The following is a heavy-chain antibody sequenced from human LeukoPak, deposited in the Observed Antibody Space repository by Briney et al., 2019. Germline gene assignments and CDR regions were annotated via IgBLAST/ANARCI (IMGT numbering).Heavy chain of an antibody. Sequence: GASVKVSCKASGYTFTGYYMHWVRRAPGQGLEWMGWINPNSGGTNYAQKFQGRVTMTRDTSISTAYMELSRLRSDDTAVYYCARGAVATTAYYYYGMDVWGQGTTVTVSS. CDR3: ARGAVATTAYYYYGMDV. V-gene: IGHV1-2*02. CDR2: INPNSGGT. J-gene: IGHJ6*02. CDR1: GYTFTGYY. D-gene: IGHD5-12*01.